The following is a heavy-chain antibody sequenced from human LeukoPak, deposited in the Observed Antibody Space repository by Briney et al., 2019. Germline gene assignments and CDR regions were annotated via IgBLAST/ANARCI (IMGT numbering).Heavy chain of an antibody. CDR2: IYPGDSDT. Sequence: GESLKISCQGSGYKFSASYIAWVRQMPGKGLEWMGIIYPGDSDTKYSPSFQGQVTISADKSISTAYLQWSSLKASDTAMYYCARLLKYYDILTGYHNIFDYWGQGTLVTVSS. CDR1: GYKFSASY. D-gene: IGHD3-9*01. V-gene: IGHV5-51*01. CDR3: ARLLKYYDILTGYHNIFDY. J-gene: IGHJ4*02.